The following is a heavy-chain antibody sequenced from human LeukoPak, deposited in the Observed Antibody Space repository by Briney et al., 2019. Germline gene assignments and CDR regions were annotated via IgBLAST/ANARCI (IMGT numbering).Heavy chain of an antibody. V-gene: IGHV3-21*01. CDR3: ARTRVGASYYYYGMDV. D-gene: IGHD1-26*01. CDR1: GFTFSSYS. J-gene: IGHJ6*02. Sequence: PGGSLRLSCAASGFTFSSYSMNWVRPAPGKGLEWVSSISSSSSYIYYADSVKGRFTISRDNAENSLYLQMNSPRAEDTAVYYCARTRVGASYYYYGMDVWGQGTTVTVSS. CDR2: ISSSSSYI.